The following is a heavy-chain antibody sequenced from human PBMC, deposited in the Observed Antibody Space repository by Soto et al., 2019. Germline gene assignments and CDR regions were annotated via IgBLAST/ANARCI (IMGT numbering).Heavy chain of an antibody. V-gene: IGHV4-59*01. CDR2: IYYSGST. J-gene: IGHJ4*02. D-gene: IGHD6-19*01. CDR3: ARVGYSSGFYYCDY. CDR1: GGSISSYY. Sequence: SETLSLTCTVSGGSISSYYWSWIRQPPGKGLEWIGYIYYSGSTNYNPSLKSRVTISADTPKNQFSLKLSSVTAADTAVYYCARVGYSSGFYYCDYWGQGTLVTVSS.